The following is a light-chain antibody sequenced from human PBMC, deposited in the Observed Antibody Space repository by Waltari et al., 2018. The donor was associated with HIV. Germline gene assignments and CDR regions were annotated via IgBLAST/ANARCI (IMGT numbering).Light chain of an antibody. V-gene: IGLV2-8*01. CDR1: SSDVGAYNY. CDR2: DVT. CDR3: ASHAGSKDV. J-gene: IGLJ2*01. Sequence: QSALTQPPSASGSPGQSVTISCTGTSSDVGAYNYVSWFQQHPGKAPRLMIYDVTNLPAGVPDRFSGSKSGNTSSLTVSWLQAEDEADYYCASHAGSKDVFGGGTRLTVL.